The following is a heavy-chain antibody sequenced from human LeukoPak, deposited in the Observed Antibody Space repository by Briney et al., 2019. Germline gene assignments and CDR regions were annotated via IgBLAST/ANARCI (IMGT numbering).Heavy chain of an antibody. Sequence: ADTLSLTCTVWGGSISSGGYLCRWSRQPPGKGGEWIGSIYYSGSTYYNPARKSRVTISVDTSKSQFSLKLSSVTAADTAVYYCARLVRTGTGYSSSWNLYYYYYMDVWGKGTTVTVSS. J-gene: IGHJ6*03. CDR2: IYYSGST. V-gene: IGHV4-39*01. D-gene: IGHD6-13*01. CDR3: ARLVRTGTGYSSSWNLYYYYYMDV. CDR1: GGSISSGGYL.